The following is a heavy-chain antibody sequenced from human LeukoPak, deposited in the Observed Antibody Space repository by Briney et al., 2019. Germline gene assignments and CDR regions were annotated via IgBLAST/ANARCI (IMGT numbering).Heavy chain of an antibody. CDR2: IYYSGST. J-gene: IGHJ3*02. CDR1: DGSFSGSY. Sequence: SETLSLTCAVFDGSFSGSYWTWIRQPPGKGLEWIGSIYYSGSTYYNPSLKSRVTISVDTSKNQFSLKLSSVTAADTAVYYCASVPIRPTLNAFDIWGQGTMVTVSS. CDR3: ASVPIRPTLNAFDI. V-gene: IGHV4-34*01. D-gene: IGHD2-21*01.